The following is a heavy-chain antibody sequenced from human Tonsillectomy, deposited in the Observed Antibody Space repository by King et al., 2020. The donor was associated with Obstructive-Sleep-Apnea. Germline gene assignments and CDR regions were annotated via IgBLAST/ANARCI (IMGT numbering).Heavy chain of an antibody. CDR2: IYYSGRT. J-gene: IGHJ4*02. CDR1: VGSISSDGYY. CDR3: ARGSPYYFDY. V-gene: IGHV4-31*03. Sequence: VQLQESGPGLVKPSQTLSLTCIVSVGSISSDGYYWSWIRQHPGKGLEWIAYIYYSGRTYYNPSLKSRVTISVDTSKNQLSLKLSSMTAADTAVYYCARGSPYYFDYWGQGTLVTVSS. D-gene: IGHD3-10*01.